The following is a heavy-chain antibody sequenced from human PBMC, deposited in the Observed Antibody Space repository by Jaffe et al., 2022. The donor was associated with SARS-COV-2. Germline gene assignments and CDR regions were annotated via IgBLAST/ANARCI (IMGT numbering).Heavy chain of an antibody. D-gene: IGHD3-10*01. J-gene: IGHJ4*02. CDR1: GFTFSSHA. CDR2: ISGTRDTT. Sequence: EVQLLQSGGGLVQPGGSLRLSCAASGFTFSSHAMAWVRQAPGKGLEWVSTISGTRDTTYYADSVKGRFTISRDYSKNTLSLQMNSLRAEDTAVYYCAKDRDYGLGSYWVDSWGQGTLVTVSS. V-gene: IGHV3-23*01. CDR3: AKDRDYGLGSYWVDS.